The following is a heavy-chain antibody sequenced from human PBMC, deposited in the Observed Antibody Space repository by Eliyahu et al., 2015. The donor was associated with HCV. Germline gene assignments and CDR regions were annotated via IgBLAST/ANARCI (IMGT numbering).Heavy chain of an antibody. CDR3: ARGMRQLVRYFYYGLDV. CDR2: ISYGSNTI. D-gene: IGHD6-6*01. CDR1: GFTFSXYS. V-gene: IGHV3-48*01. Sequence: EVQLAESGGGLVQPGGSLRLSCAASGFTFSXYSMNWVRQAPGKGLGWVAYISYGSNTIYYADSVKGRFTISRDNAEKSLYLQMSSLRAEDTAVYYCARGMRQLVRYFYYGLDVWGQGTTVTVSS. J-gene: IGHJ6*02.